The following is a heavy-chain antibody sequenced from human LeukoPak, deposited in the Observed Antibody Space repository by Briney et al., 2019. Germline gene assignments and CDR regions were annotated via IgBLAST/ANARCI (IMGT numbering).Heavy chain of an antibody. D-gene: IGHD4-17*01. Sequence: SETLSLTCTVSGGSISSHFWSWIRQPLGKGLEWIAYIYYSGSTDYNPSLKSRVTISVDTSKNQFSLKLSSVTAADTAVYYCARQTMTTADAFDIWGQGTMVTVSS. CDR3: ARQTMTTADAFDI. CDR1: GGSISSHF. CDR2: IYYSGST. V-gene: IGHV4-59*08. J-gene: IGHJ3*02.